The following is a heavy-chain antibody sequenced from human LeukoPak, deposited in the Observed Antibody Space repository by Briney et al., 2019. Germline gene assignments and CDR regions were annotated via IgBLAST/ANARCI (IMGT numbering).Heavy chain of an antibody. Sequence: GASVKVSCKASGYTFTSYYMHWVRQAPGQGLEWMGIINPSGGSTSYAQKFQGRVTMTRDTSTSTVYMELSSLRSEDTAVYYCASSRLPAQAFRSAFDYWGQGTLVTVSS. CDR2: INPSGGST. J-gene: IGHJ4*02. V-gene: IGHV1-46*01. CDR3: ASSRLPAQAFRSAFDY. CDR1: GYTFTSYY. D-gene: IGHD3-10*01.